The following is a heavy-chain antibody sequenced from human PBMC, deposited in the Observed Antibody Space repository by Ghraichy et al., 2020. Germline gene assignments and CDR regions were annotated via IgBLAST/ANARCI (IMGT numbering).Heavy chain of an antibody. J-gene: IGHJ4*02. CDR3: GKDLHWNQCDH. CDR2: IDEDGSEK. Sequence: GGSLRLSCAASGFTFSQNWMICFRQAPGKGLEWVANIDEDGSEKNYVDSVKGRFTISRDNAKDSVYLQMDSLRVEDTAVYYCGKDLHWNQCDHWGQGALVTVSS. CDR1: GFTFSQNW. V-gene: IGHV3-7*04. D-gene: IGHD1-1*01.